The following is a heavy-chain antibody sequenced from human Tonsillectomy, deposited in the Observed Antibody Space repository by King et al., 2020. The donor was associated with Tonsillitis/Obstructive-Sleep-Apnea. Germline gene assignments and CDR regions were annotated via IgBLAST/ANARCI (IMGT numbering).Heavy chain of an antibody. CDR2: IDWDDDK. D-gene: IGHD3-10*01. CDR1: GFSLSTSGMC. CDR3: ERMPVGGAVSYKDY. Sequence: RVTLKESGPALVKPTQTLTLTCTFSGFSLSTSGMCVTWIRQPPGKALEWLARIDWDDDKYYSTSLKTRVTISKDTSKNQVVLKMTNMDPVDTATYYCERMPVGGAVSYKDYWGQGTLVTVSS. V-gene: IGHV2-70*11. J-gene: IGHJ4*02.